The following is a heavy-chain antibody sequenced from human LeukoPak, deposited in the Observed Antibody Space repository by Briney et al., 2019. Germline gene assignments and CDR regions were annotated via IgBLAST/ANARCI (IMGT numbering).Heavy chain of an antibody. J-gene: IGHJ4*02. V-gene: IGHV1-2*06. Sequence: ASVKVSCKASGYTFTSYYMHWVRQAPGQGLEWMGRINPNSGGTNYAQKFQGRVTMTRDTSISTAYMELSRLRSDDTAVYYCARSDFWSGYYIPFADYWGQGTLVTVSS. D-gene: IGHD3-3*01. CDR2: INPNSGGT. CDR1: GYTFTSYY. CDR3: ARSDFWSGYYIPFADY.